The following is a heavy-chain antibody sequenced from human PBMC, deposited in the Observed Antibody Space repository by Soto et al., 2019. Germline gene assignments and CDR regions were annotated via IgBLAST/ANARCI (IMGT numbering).Heavy chain of an antibody. CDR2: ISGSGGST. CDR3: AKDQGSSWYEIDY. D-gene: IGHD6-13*01. CDR1: GFTLSNYA. Sequence: EVQLLESGGGLVQPGGSLRLSCAASGFTLSNYAVTWVRQAPGKGLEWVSTISGSGGSTYYADSVKGRFTISRDNSNNSLSLHMNILRAEDTAVYYGAKDQGSSWYEIDYWGQGTLVTVSS. V-gene: IGHV3-23*01. J-gene: IGHJ4*02.